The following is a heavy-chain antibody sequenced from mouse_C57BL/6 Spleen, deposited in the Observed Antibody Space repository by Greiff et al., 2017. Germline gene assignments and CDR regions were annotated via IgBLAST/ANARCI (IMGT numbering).Heavy chain of an antibody. CDR1: GFTFSDYG. D-gene: IGHD1-1*01. CDR2: ISSGSSTI. CDR3: ARRKYYGSSYWYFDV. Sequence: DVHLVESGGGLVKPGGSLKLSCAASGFTFSDYGMHWVRQAPEKGLEWVAYISSGSSTIYYADTVKGRFTISRDNAKNALFLQMTSLRSEDTAMYYCARRKYYGSSYWYFDVWGTGTTVTVSS. V-gene: IGHV5-17*01. J-gene: IGHJ1*03.